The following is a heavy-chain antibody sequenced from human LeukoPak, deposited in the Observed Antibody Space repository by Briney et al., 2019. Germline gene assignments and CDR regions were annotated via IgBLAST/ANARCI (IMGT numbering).Heavy chain of an antibody. V-gene: IGHV3-30*03. CDR2: ISYDGSNK. CDR3: ASETPEYYYGSGSYYYYYYGMDV. D-gene: IGHD3-10*01. CDR1: GFTFSSYG. Sequence: PGGSLRLSCAASGFTFSSYGMHWVRQAPGKGLEWVAVISYDGSNKYYADSVKGRFTISRDNSKNTLYLQMNSLRAEDTAVYYCASETPEYYYGSGSYYYYYYGMDVWGQGTTVTVSS. J-gene: IGHJ6*02.